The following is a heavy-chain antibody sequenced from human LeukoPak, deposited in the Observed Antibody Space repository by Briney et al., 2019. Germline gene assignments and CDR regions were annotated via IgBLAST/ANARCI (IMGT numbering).Heavy chain of an antibody. CDR1: GFTFSSCA. J-gene: IGHJ4*02. CDR3: AKGIYYYGSGSFDY. Sequence: GGSLRLSCAASGFTFSSCAMSWVRQAPGKGLEWVSAISGSGGSTYYADSVKGRFTISRDNSKNTLYLQMNSLRAEDTAVYYCAKGIYYYGSGSFDYWGQGTLVTVSS. V-gene: IGHV3-23*01. CDR2: ISGSGGST. D-gene: IGHD3-10*01.